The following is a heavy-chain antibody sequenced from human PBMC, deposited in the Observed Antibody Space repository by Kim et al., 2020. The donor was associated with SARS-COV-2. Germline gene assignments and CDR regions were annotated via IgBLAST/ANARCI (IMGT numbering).Heavy chain of an antibody. V-gene: IGHV3-13*01. CDR3: ARGTTFGELLFYGMDV. CDR1: GFTFSSYD. Sequence: GGSLRLSCAASGFTFSSYDMHWVRQATGKGLEWVSAIGTAGDTYYPGSVKGRFTISRENAKNSLYLQMNSLRARDTAVYHCARGTTFGELLFYGMDVWGQGTTVTVSS. CDR2: IGTAGDT. J-gene: IGHJ6*02. D-gene: IGHD3-10*01.